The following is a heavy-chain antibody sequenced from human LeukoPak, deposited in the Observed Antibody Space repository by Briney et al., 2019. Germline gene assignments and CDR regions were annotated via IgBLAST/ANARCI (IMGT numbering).Heavy chain of an antibody. CDR1: GYTFTNYD. D-gene: IGHD1-26*01. CDR2: MNPNSGDT. J-gene: IGHJ5*01. CDR3: ARTGMGGNVWIDS. Sequence: ASVKVSCKASGYTFTNYDINWVRQATGQGLEWMGWMNPNSGDTGYAEKFQGRVTMTRDTSTNTAYMELTSLTSDDTAIFYCARTGMGGNVWIDSWGQGTLVTVS. V-gene: IGHV1-8*01.